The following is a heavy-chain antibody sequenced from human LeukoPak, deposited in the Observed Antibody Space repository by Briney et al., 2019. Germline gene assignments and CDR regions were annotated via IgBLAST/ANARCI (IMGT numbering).Heavy chain of an antibody. CDR1: GDSVTNDFF. J-gene: IGHJ4*02. D-gene: IGHD3-16*01. CDR2: FCLGRDT. V-gene: IGHV4-38-2*02. Sequence: SETLSLTCTVSGDSVTNDFFWGWVRQPPGKELEWIGSFCLGRDTYYRPSLKSRVTISVDTSKNQFSLNLNSVTAADTAVYYCARWASISRQPGGFFDHWGQGNLVTVSS. CDR3: ARWASISRQPGGFFDH.